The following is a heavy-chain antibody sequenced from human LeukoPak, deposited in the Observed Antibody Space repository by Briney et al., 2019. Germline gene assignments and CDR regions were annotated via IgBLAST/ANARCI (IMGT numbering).Heavy chain of an antibody. CDR2: INSDGSST. J-gene: IGHJ4*02. V-gene: IGHV3-74*01. Sequence: GGSLRLSCTASGFSFNTFGMYWVRQAPGKGLVWVSRINSDGSSTSYADSVKGRFTISRDNAKNTLYLQMNSLRAEDTAVYYCARTYFDILTGYNPYFDYWGQGILATVSS. CDR3: ARTYFDILTGYNPYFDY. CDR1: GFSFNTFG. D-gene: IGHD3-9*01.